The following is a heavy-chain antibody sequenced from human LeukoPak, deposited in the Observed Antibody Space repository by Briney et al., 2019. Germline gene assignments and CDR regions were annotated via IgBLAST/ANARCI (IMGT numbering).Heavy chain of an antibody. CDR1: GFTFSDYY. D-gene: IGHD3-22*01. Sequence: PGGSLRLSCAASGFTFSDYYMSWIRQAPGRGLEWVSYVISSSSYTNYADSVRGRFTISRDNAKDSLYLQMNSLRAEGTAVYYCARDWTYYYDSSGYYRAFDIWGQGTTVTVSS. J-gene: IGHJ3*02. CDR3: ARDWTYYYDSSGYYRAFDI. CDR2: VISSSSYT. V-gene: IGHV3-11*06.